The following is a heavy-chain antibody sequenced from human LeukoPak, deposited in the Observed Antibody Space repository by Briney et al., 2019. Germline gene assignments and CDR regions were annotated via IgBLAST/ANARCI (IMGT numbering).Heavy chain of an antibody. CDR1: GFTFSDYY. Sequence: TGGSLRLSCAASGFTFSDYYMSWIRQAPGKGLEWVSYISSSGSTIYYADSVKGRFTISMDNAKNSLYLQMNSLRAEDTAVYYCARYYDSSGYYPHFDYWGQGTLVTVSS. D-gene: IGHD3-22*01. CDR3: ARYYDSSGYYPHFDY. V-gene: IGHV3-11*01. J-gene: IGHJ4*02. CDR2: ISSSGSTI.